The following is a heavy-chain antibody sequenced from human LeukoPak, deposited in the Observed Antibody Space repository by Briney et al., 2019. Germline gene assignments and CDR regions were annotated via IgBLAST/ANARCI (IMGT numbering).Heavy chain of an antibody. CDR2: IIPIFGTA. D-gene: IGHD3-22*01. V-gene: IGHV1-69*05. CDR3: ARSYYYDSSGYPFYYYYYMDV. Sequence: SVKVSCKASGGTFSSYAISWVRQAPGQGLEWMGGIIPIFGTANYAQKFQGRVTITTDESTSTAYMELSSLRSEDTAVYYCARSYYYDSSGYPFYYYYYMDVWGKGTTVPVSS. CDR1: GGTFSSYA. J-gene: IGHJ6*03.